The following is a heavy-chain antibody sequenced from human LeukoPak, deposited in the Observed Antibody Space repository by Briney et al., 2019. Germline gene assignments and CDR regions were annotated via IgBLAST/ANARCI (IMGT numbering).Heavy chain of an antibody. CDR3: AKDHFEWLRLRGPGY. CDR2: ISYDGSNK. Sequence: GRSLRLSCAASGLTFSSYGMHWVRQAPGKGLEWVAVISYDGSNKYYADSVKGRFTISRDNSKNTLCLQMNSLRAEDTAVYYCAKDHFEWLRLRGPGYWGQGTLVTVSS. J-gene: IGHJ4*02. D-gene: IGHD5-12*01. V-gene: IGHV3-30*18. CDR1: GLTFSSYG.